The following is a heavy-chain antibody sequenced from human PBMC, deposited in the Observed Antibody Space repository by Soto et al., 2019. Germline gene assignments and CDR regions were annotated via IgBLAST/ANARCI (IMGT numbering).Heavy chain of an antibody. D-gene: IGHD6-19*01. CDR3: VAGQYFFDY. Sequence: QVQLVESGGGVVQPGRSLRLSCAASGFSFSSYGMQWVRQAPGKGLEWVAVISYDGSNKYYADSVKDRLTISRDNSKKTLYLQMNSLRADDTAVYYCVAGQYFFDYCGQGTLVTFSS. CDR2: ISYDGSNK. J-gene: IGHJ4*02. V-gene: IGHV3-30*03. CDR1: GFSFSSYG.